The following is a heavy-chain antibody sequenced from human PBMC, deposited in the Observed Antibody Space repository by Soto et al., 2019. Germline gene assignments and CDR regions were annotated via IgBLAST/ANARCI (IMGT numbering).Heavy chain of an antibody. CDR2: IYYSGST. Sequence: PSETLSLTCTVSGGSISSYYWSWIRQPPGKGLEWIGYIYYSGSTNYNPSLKSRVTISVDTSKDQFSLKLSSVTAADTAVYYCARASWLVTFDPWGQGTLVTVSS. D-gene: IGHD6-19*01. J-gene: IGHJ5*02. V-gene: IGHV4-59*01. CDR3: ARASWLVTFDP. CDR1: GGSISSYY.